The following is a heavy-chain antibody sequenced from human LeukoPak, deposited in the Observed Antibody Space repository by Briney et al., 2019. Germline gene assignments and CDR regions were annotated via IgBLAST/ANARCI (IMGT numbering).Heavy chain of an antibody. D-gene: IGHD5-18*01. J-gene: IGHJ6*03. CDR2: IYPGDSDT. CDR3: ARGRGYSYNYYHMDI. Sequence: GESLKISCKGSEFTFTTFWIGWVRQMPGKGLEWMGIIYPGDSDTRYSPSFEGQVTISADKSISTAYLHFNSLKASDSAMYYCARGRGYSYNYYHMDIWGKGTTVTVSS. V-gene: IGHV5-51*01. CDR1: EFTFTTFW.